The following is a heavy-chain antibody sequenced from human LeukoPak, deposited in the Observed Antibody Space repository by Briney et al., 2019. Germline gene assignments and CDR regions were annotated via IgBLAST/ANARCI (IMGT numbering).Heavy chain of an antibody. CDR1: GFTFSSYA. V-gene: IGHV3-23*01. J-gene: IGHJ4*02. D-gene: IGHD2-2*01. CDR2: ISGSGGST. Sequence: GRSLRLSCAASGFTFSSYAMSWVRQAPGKGLEWVSAISGSGGSTYYADSVKGRFTISRDNSKNTLYLQMNSLRAEDTAVYYCAKVKRALVVVPAASYYFDYWRQGTLVTVSS. CDR3: AKVKRALVVVPAASYYFDY.